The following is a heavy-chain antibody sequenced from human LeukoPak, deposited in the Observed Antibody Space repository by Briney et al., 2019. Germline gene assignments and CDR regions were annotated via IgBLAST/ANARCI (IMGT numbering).Heavy chain of an antibody. V-gene: IGHV3-48*01. J-gene: IGHJ5*02. D-gene: IGHD3-9*01. Sequence: PGGSLRLSCAASGFTFSSYSMNWVRQAPGKGLEWVSYISSSSSTIYYADSVKGRFTISRDNAKNSLYLQMNSLRAEDTAVYYCARESGFRRLRYFDWPLGFDPWGQGTLVTVSS. CDR2: ISSSSSTI. CDR3: ARESGFRRLRYFDWPLGFDP. CDR1: GFTFSSYS.